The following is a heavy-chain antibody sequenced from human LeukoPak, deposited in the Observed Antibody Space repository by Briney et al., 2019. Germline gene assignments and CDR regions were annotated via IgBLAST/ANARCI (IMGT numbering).Heavy chain of an antibody. Sequence: QPGGSLRLSCAASGLTFSNYWMTWVRQAPGKGLEWVANINQYGSEKYYVDSVKGRFTISRDNAKNSVSLQMNSLRAEDTAVYFCARSLGDDWDQGTLVTVSS. D-gene: IGHD3-16*01. CDR3: ARSLGDD. V-gene: IGHV3-7*01. CDR1: GLTFSNYW. CDR2: INQYGSEK. J-gene: IGHJ4*02.